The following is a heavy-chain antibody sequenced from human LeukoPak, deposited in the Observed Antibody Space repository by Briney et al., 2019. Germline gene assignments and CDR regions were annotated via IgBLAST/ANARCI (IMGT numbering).Heavy chain of an antibody. CDR2: INVSSGDT. Sequence: GASVKVSCKASGYTFSAYYIHWLRQAPGQGLEWMGWINVSSGDTNSAPNFQGRVTLTRDMSSNTAYMEVTKLTLDDTAVFYCARDGGLDFWGQGTLVTVSS. V-gene: IGHV1-2*02. J-gene: IGHJ4*02. CDR3: ARDGGLDF. CDR1: GYTFSAYY. D-gene: IGHD2-15*01.